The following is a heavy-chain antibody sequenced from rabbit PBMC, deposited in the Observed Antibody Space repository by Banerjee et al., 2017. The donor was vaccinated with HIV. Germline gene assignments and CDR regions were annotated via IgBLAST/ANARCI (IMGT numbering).Heavy chain of an antibody. Sequence: QLKESGGGLVQPGGSLKLSCKASGFDFSSYYMSWVRQAPGKGLEWIGYIDPVFGSTYYASWVNGRFTISSHNAQNTLYLQLNSLTAADTATYFCAREGYAAYGYISLWGQGTLVTVS. V-gene: IGHV1S7*01. CDR3: AREGYAAYGYISL. D-gene: IGHD6-1*01. CDR2: IDPVFGST. CDR1: GFDFSSYY. J-gene: IGHJ3*01.